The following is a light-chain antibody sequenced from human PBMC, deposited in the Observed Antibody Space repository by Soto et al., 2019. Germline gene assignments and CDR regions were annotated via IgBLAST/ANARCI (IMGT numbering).Light chain of an antibody. J-gene: IGKJ1*01. Sequence: EIVLTQSPATLSVSPGESTTLSCRASQSVSSTLAWYQLKPGQSPRLLIYDASTRATGIPDRFSGTGSGTEFTLTISRLQSEDFAVYYCHQYANRPHTFGQGTKVEVK. CDR2: DAS. CDR1: QSVSST. CDR3: HQYANRPHT. V-gene: IGKV3-15*01.